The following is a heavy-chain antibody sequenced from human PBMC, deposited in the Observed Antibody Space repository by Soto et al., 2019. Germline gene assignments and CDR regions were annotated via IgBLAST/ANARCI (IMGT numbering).Heavy chain of an antibody. CDR3: AHSLFDWLFGMGWFDP. D-gene: IGHD3-9*01. CDR1: GFSLSTSGVG. J-gene: IGHJ5*02. Sequence: QITLKESGPTLVKPTQTLTLTCTFSGFSLSTSGVGVGWIRQPPGKALEWLALIYWDDDKRYSPSLKSRVTTTKDTSKNQVVLTMTNMDPVDTATYYCAHSLFDWLFGMGWFDPWGQGTLVTVSS. CDR2: IYWDDDK. V-gene: IGHV2-5*02.